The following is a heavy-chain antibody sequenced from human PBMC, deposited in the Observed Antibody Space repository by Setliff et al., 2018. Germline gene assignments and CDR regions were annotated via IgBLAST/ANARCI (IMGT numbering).Heavy chain of an antibody. Sequence: SETLSLTCAVSGGSISSSNWWSWVRQPPGKGLEWIGEIYHSGSTNYNPSLKSRVTISVDKSKNQFSLKLSSVTAADTAVYYCARDLYDYVWGTYRYHDAFDIWGQGTMVTVSS. V-gene: IGHV4-4*02. CDR3: ARDLYDYVWGTYRYHDAFDI. J-gene: IGHJ3*02. CDR1: GGSISSSNW. D-gene: IGHD3-16*02. CDR2: IYHSGST.